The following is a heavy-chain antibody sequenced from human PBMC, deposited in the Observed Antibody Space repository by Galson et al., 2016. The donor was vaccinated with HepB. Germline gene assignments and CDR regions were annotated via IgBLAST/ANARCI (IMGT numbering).Heavy chain of an antibody. CDR3: ARGLVYFDFGMDV. CDR1: GGSFSTYY. Sequence: SETLSLTCAVYGGSFSTYYWTWIRQPPGKGLEWIGEINRSGRANYNPSLKSRVTISVDTSKNQFSLKLTSVTAADSAVYYCARGLVYFDFGMDVWGQGTTVTVSS. D-gene: IGHD6-6*01. CDR2: INRSGRA. J-gene: IGHJ6*02. V-gene: IGHV4-34*01.